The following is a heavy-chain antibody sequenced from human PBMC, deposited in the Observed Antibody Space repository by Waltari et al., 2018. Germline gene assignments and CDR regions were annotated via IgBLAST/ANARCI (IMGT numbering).Heavy chain of an antibody. V-gene: IGHV3-11*01. CDR2: ISSSGSTI. D-gene: IGHD2-2*02. J-gene: IGHJ4*02. Sequence: QVQLVESGGGLVKPGGSLRLSCAASGFTFSHSSMCWISQAPGKGLEWVSYISSSGSTIYYADSVKGRFTISRDNAKNSLYLQMNSLRAEDTAVYYCARDQYTREYYFDYWGQGPLVTVSS. CDR1: GFTFSHSS. CDR3: ARDQYTREYYFDY.